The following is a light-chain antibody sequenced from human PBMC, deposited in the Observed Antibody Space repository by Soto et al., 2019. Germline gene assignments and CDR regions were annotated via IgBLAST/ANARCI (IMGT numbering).Light chain of an antibody. J-gene: IGLJ1*01. CDR1: SSDVGSYNL. CDR2: EGN. V-gene: IGLV2-23*01. CDR3: CSYAGTNTFV. Sequence: QSVLTQPASVSGSPGQSITISCTGTSSDVGSYNLVSWYQQHPGKAPKLMIYEGNKRPSGVSNRFSGSKSANTASLTISWLQTEDEADYYCCSYAGTNTFVFGTGTKLTV.